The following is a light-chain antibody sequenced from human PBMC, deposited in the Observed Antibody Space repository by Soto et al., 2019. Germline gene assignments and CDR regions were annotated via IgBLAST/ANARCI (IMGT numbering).Light chain of an antibody. CDR2: DVT. J-gene: IGLJ1*01. CDR3: CSYAGRYTYV. V-gene: IGLV2-11*01. CDR1: SSDVGNYNY. Sequence: QSVLTQPRSVSGSPGQSVTISCTGTSSDVGNYNYVSWYQQHPGKAPKLMIYDVTKRPSGIPDRFSASKSGNTASLTISGLQAEDEADYYCCSYAGRYTYVFGTGTKLTVL.